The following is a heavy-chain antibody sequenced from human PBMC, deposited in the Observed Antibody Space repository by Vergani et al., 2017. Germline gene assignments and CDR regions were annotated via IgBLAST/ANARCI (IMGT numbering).Heavy chain of an antibody. Sequence: EVQLVESGGGLVQPGGSLRLSCAASGFTFSSYWMHWVRQAPGKGLVWVSRINSDGSSTSYADSVKGRFTISRDNAKNTLYLQMNSLRAEDTAVYYCARAQPLDEVDDTFDYWGQGTLVTVSS. CDR1: GFTFSSYW. J-gene: IGHJ4*02. CDR2: INSDGSST. D-gene: IGHD1-1*01. CDR3: ARAQPLDEVDDTFDY. V-gene: IGHV3-74*01.